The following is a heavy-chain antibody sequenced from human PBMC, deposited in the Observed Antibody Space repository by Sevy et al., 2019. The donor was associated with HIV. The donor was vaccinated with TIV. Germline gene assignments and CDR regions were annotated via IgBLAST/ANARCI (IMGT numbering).Heavy chain of an antibody. J-gene: IGHJ4*02. CDR3: ARGVSAGERLGQLSAYFDY. Sequence: GGSLRLSCAASGFPFTTYAVHWVRQAPGKGLEWLAVISFNGGNKFYGDSVRGRFTISRDNSENTKYLQMNSLRVEDTAMYYCARGVSAGERLGQLSAYFDYWGQGTLVTVSS. CDR2: ISFNGGNK. V-gene: IGHV3-30-3*01. D-gene: IGHD3-16*02. CDR1: GFPFTTYA.